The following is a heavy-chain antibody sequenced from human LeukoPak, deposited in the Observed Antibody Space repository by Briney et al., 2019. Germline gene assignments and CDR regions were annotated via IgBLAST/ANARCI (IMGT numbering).Heavy chain of an antibody. CDR2: IYSGGDT. J-gene: IGHJ5*02. D-gene: IGHD1-14*01. CDR3: ARGLRSWLDP. CDR1: GFTVSSNY. Sequence: PGGSLRLSCAASGFTVSSNYMSWVRQAPGKGLEWVSVIYSGGDTYYADSVKGRFTISIDDSKNTLYLQMNSLRAEDTAVYFCARGLRSWLDPWGQGTLVTVSS. V-gene: IGHV3-53*01.